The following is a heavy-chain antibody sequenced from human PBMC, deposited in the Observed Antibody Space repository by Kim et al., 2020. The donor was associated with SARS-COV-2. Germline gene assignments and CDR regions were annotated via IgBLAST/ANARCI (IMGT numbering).Heavy chain of an antibody. Sequence: GGSLRLSCAASGFTFDDYAMHWVRQAPGKGLEWVSGISWNSGSIGYADSVKGRFTISRDNAKNSLYLQMNSLRAEDTALYYCAKALGWTKGVIAFDIWGQGTMVTVSS. CDR1: GFTFDDYA. J-gene: IGHJ3*02. V-gene: IGHV3-9*01. D-gene: IGHD3-16*02. CDR3: AKALGWTKGVIAFDI. CDR2: ISWNSGSI.